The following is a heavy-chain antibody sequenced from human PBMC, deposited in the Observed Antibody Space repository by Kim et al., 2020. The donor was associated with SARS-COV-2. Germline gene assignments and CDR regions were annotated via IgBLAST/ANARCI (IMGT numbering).Heavy chain of an antibody. V-gene: IGHV3-21*01. CDR3: ARDGLRKLNYYGSGSNEYDY. D-gene: IGHD3-10*01. CDR1: GFTFSSYS. J-gene: IGHJ4*02. CDR2: ISSSSSYI. Sequence: GGSLRLSCAASGFTFSSYSMNWVRQAPGKGLEWVSSISSSSSYIYYADSVKGRFTISRDNAKNSLYLQMNSLRAEDTAVYYCARDGLRKLNYYGSGSNEYDYWGQGTLVTVSS.